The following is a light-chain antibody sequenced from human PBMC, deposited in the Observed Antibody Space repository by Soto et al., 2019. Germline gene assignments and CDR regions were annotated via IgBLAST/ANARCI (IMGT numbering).Light chain of an antibody. V-gene: IGKV1-9*01. CDR1: QDVNKF. J-gene: IGKJ2*01. Sequence: IQLTQSPSSLSASVGDRVTLTCRASQDVNKFLAWFQQTPGKAPKLLVYSASTLHSGVPSRFSGSGSVTDFALTISSLQPEDFATYYCQQLKTYPYTFGQGTRLDIK. CDR3: QQLKTYPYT. CDR2: SAS.